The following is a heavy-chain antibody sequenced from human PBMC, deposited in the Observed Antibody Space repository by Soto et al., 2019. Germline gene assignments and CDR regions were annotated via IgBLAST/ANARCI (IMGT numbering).Heavy chain of an antibody. J-gene: IGHJ4*02. CDR1: GFTFNDHY. CDR3: AIGLQRADN. V-gene: IGHV3-53*01. CDR2: IYIGGAT. D-gene: IGHD6-25*01. Sequence: GGSLRLSCGASGFTFNDHYMDWVRQAPGKGLEWVSVIYIGGATYYRDSVQGRFTLSRDPSDNSVSLHMNNLTVADTAVYFCAIGLQRADNLGLGTLVTVSS.